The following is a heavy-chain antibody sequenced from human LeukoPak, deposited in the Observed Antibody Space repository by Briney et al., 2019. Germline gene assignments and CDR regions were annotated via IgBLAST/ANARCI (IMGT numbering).Heavy chain of an antibody. CDR3: ARASGGGDNWFDP. CDR2: IYYSGST. V-gene: IGHV4-59*01. Sequence: SETLSLTCTVSGGSISSYYWSWIRQPPGKGLEWIGYIYYSGSTNHNPSLKSRVTISVDTSKNQFSLKLSSVTAADTAVYYCARASGGGDNWFDPWGQGTLVTVSS. CDR1: GGSISSYY. J-gene: IGHJ5*02. D-gene: IGHD3-16*01.